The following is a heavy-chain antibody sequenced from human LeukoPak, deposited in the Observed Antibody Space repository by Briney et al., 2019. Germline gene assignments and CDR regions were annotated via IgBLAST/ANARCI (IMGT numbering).Heavy chain of an antibody. D-gene: IGHD5-18*01. CDR2: TYYSGST. CDR1: GGSISSSGYY. Sequence: SETLSLTCTVSGGSISSSGYYWAWIRQPPGRGLEWIGSTYYSGSTYYHPSLKSRVTISVDTSKNQFSLKLSSVTAADTAVYYCARRGNGYSGEFDYWGQGTLVTVSS. V-gene: IGHV4-39*01. CDR3: ARRGNGYSGEFDY. J-gene: IGHJ4*02.